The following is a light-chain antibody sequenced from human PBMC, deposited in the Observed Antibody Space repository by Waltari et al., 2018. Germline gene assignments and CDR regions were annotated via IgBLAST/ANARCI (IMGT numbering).Light chain of an antibody. J-gene: IGKJ4*01. CDR3: QQVNGYPLT. CDR2: AAS. Sequence: IRMTQSPSSLSASTGDRVTITCRASQGISSYLVWYQQKPGKAPKVLISAASTLQTGVPSRFSGSGSGTEFTLTISSLQPEDFATYYCQQVNGYPLTFGGGTKVEIK. V-gene: IGKV1-9*01. CDR1: QGISSY.